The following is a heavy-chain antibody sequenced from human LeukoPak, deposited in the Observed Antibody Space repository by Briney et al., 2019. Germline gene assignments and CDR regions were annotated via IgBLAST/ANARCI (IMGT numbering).Heavy chain of an antibody. D-gene: IGHD6-13*01. Sequence: ASVKVSCKASGYTFSSYYMHWVRQAPEQGLEWMGWINPDSGGTDPAQKFQGRVTMTWDTSISTASMELTRLISDDTAVYFCARLGSNHYFDYWGQGTLVTVSS. V-gene: IGHV1-2*02. J-gene: IGHJ4*02. CDR1: GYTFSSYY. CDR2: INPDSGGT. CDR3: ARLGSNHYFDY.